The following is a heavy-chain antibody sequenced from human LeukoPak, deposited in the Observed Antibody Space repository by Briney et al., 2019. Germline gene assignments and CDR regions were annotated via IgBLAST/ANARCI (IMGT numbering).Heavy chain of an antibody. Sequence: ASVKVSCKASGGTFSSYAISWLRQAPGQELEWMGGIIPIFGTANYAQKFQGRVTITADESTSTAYMELSSLRSEDTAVYYCARGRLDGYYDFWSGSYFDYWGQGTLVTVSS. D-gene: IGHD3-3*01. CDR1: GGTFSSYA. CDR2: IIPIFGTA. CDR3: ARGRLDGYYDFWSGSYFDY. V-gene: IGHV1-69*01. J-gene: IGHJ4*02.